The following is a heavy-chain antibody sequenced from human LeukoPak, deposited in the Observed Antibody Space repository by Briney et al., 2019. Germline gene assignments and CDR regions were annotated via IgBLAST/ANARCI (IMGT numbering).Heavy chain of an antibody. Sequence: SETLSLTCNVSGYSISGGYYWGWIRQPPGKGLEWIGIIYHSGSTHYNPSLKSRITILVDTSKNQFSLKLSSVTAADTAVYYCARDWSTTSHYYMDVWGKGTTVTVSS. CDR2: IYHSGST. CDR3: ARDWSTTSHYYMDV. V-gene: IGHV4-38-2*02. CDR1: GYSISGGYY. D-gene: IGHD2-2*01. J-gene: IGHJ6*03.